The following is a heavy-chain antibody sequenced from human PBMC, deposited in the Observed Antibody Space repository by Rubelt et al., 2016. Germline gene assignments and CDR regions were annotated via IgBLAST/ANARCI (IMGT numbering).Heavy chain of an antibody. V-gene: IGHV3-7*01. CDR1: GFRFSSHW. CDR2: VNQDGSEK. D-gene: IGHD5-12*01. Sequence: EVLLVESGGGLVQPGGSLRLSCAASGFRFSSHWMDWVRQAPGKGLEWVANVNQDGSEKHYAESVKGRFTISRDNAKNSLYLQMSSLRAEDTAVYYCARVIEGAAYDELDYWGQGTLVTVSS. J-gene: IGHJ4*02. CDR3: ARVIEGAAYDELDY.